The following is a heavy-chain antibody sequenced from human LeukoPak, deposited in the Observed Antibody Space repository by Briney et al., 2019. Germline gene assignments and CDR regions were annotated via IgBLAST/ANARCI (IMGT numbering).Heavy chain of an antibody. V-gene: IGHV3-48*03. J-gene: IGHJ4*02. CDR1: GFTFSDYE. Sequence: PGGSLRLSCAASGFTFSDYEMNWVRQAPGKGLEWVSYISNSGSTIYYADSLKGRFTISRDNAKNSLYLQLNSLRVEDTAVYYCARRGYFDYWGQGTLVTVSS. CDR2: ISNSGSTI. CDR3: ARRGYFDY.